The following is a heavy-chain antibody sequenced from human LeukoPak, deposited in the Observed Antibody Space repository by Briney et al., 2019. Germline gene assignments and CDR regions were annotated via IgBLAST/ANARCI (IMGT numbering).Heavy chain of an antibody. Sequence: GGSLRLSCAASGFTFSNFWMTWVRQTPGKGLEWVANIKPDASEKYYVDSVKGRFTISTDNAKNSLYLLMNSLREEDTAVYYCARDRRIAVANYGMDVWGQGTTVTVSS. CDR2: IKPDASEK. J-gene: IGHJ6*02. CDR3: ARDRRIAVANYGMDV. CDR1: GFTFSNFW. D-gene: IGHD6-19*01. V-gene: IGHV3-7*01.